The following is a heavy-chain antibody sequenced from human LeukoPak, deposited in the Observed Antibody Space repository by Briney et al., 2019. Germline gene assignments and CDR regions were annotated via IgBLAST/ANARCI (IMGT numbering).Heavy chain of an antibody. CDR2: IPWTNAGE. CDR3: AKGRGADTSYGMNV. Sequence: PGRSLRLSCAASGFKFDDYVMHWVRQAPGKGLEWVSSIPWTNAGEAYADSVKGRCTISRDNAKNCVYLELKSLRAEDTALYYCAKGRGADTSYGMNVWGQGTTVIVSS. CDR1: GFKFDDYV. D-gene: IGHD3-16*01. V-gene: IGHV3-9*01. J-gene: IGHJ6*02.